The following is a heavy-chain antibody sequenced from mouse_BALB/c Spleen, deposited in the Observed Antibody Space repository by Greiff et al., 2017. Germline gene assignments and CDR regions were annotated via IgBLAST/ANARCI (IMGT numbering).Heavy chain of an antibody. CDR1: GYTFTDYN. D-gene: IGHD4-1*01. J-gene: IGHJ4*01. CDR2: INPNNGGT. CDR3: ARRGTGNYAMDY. V-gene: IGHV1-18*01. Sequence: EVQRVESGPELVKPGASVKIPCKASGYTFTDYNMDWVKQSHGKSLEWIGDINPNNGGTIYNQKFKGKATLTVDKSSSTAYMELRSLTSEDTAVYYCARRGTGNYAMDYWGQGTSVTVSS.